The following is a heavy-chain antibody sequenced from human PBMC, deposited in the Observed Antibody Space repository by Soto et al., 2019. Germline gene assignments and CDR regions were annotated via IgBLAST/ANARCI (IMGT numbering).Heavy chain of an antibody. CDR1: GFTFGDYI. V-gene: IGHV3-49*04. Sequence: AGGSLRLSCRASGFTFGDYIMSWVRQAPGKGLEWVGFIRSKAYGERTEYAASVKGRFTISRDDSGGIAYLQMNGLKTEDTAVYYCTRGSGDYVRYYNYGMDVWRQGTTVTVSS. J-gene: IGHJ6*02. D-gene: IGHD2-15*01. CDR2: IRSKAYGERT. CDR3: TRGSGDYVRYYNYGMDV.